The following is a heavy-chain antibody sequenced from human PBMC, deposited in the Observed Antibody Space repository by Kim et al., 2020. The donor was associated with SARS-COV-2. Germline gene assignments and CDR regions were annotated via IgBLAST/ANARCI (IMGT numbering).Heavy chain of an antibody. Sequence: SVKGRFTNSRDNAKNSRYLQMNSLRAEDTALYYCAKDDSSGYSHYYYFDYWGQGTLVTVSS. V-gene: IGHV3-9*01. D-gene: IGHD3-22*01. CDR3: AKDDSSGYSHYYYFDY. J-gene: IGHJ4*02.